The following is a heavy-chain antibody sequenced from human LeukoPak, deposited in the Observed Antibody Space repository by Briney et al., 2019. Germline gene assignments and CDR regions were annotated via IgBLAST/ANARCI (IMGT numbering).Heavy chain of an antibody. Sequence: SETLSLTCAVYAGSFSGYYWSWIRHPPGEGLEWTEDINHSGSTTYDRTLKRRITISVDTSKIQLSRKLSSVTVADTSVYYCASGRRWLQPFDYWGQGTLVTVSS. V-gene: IGHV4-34*01. CDR1: AGSFSGYY. D-gene: IGHD5-24*01. CDR3: ASGRRWLQPFDY. J-gene: IGHJ4*02. CDR2: INHSGST.